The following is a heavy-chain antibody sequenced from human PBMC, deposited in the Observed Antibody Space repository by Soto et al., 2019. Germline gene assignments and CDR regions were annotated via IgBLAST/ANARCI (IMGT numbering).Heavy chain of an antibody. CDR3: AKDLGPLKLLNYVFYGLDV. CDR2: IESGGTA. V-gene: IGHV3-53*01. J-gene: IGHJ6*02. CDR1: VFTVSSSY. Sequence: GGSLRLSCNASVFTVSSSYMSWVRQAPGMGLEWVAVIESGGTAHYADSVKGRFTISRDNPNNIIYLQLHTLRAEDTAVYYCAKDLGPLKLLNYVFYGLDVWGQGTTVTVSS. D-gene: IGHD2-21*02.